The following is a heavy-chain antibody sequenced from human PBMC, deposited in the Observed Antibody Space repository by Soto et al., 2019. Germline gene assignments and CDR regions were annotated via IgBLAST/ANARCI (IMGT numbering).Heavy chain of an antibody. CDR1: GFIFRTYG. V-gene: IGHV3-30*18. D-gene: IGHD6-19*01. J-gene: IGHJ3*02. CDR3: AKGPFIPVAGTPPGAFDM. CDR2: ISYSGNKK. Sequence: QVQLVESGGNVVQPGRSLRLSCAAPGFIFRTYGMHWVRQAPGKGLEWVAVISYSGNKKAYADSVKGRFAISRDNSNNTLYLQIDSLTAADTAVYYCAKGPFIPVAGTPPGAFDMWGQGTMVTVSS.